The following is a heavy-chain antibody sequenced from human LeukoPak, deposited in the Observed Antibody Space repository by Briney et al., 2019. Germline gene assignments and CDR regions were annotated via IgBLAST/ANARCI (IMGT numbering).Heavy chain of an antibody. CDR3: ARVRYRLAETYIDY. CDR1: GYTFSDYY. CDR2: INPNSGDT. Sequence: ASVKVSCKASGYTFSDYYMHWVRQAPGQGLEWMGWINPNSGDTNYAQKFQGRVTMTRDTSISTAYMELSRLRSDDTAVYYCARVRYRLAETYIDYWGQGTLVTVSS. V-gene: IGHV1-2*02. D-gene: IGHD3-9*01. J-gene: IGHJ4*02.